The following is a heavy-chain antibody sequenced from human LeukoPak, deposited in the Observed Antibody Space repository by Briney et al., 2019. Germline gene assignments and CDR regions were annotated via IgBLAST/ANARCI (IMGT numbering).Heavy chain of an antibody. V-gene: IGHV1-46*01. Sequence: ASVKVSCKASGYTFTSYYMHWVRQAPGQGLEWMGIINPSGGSTSYAQKFQGRVTMTRDTSTSTVYMDLSSLRFEDTAAYYCAREPTDGSCCFDYWGQGTLVTVSS. CDR3: AREPTDGSCCFDY. J-gene: IGHJ4*02. D-gene: IGHD3-10*01. CDR2: INPSGGST. CDR1: GYTFTSYY.